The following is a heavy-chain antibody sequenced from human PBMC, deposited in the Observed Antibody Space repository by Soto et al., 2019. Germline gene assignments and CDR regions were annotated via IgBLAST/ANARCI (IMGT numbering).Heavy chain of an antibody. V-gene: IGHV3-53*01. CDR1: GFIVTSNY. J-gene: IGHJ4*02. Sequence: LRLSCAASGFIVTSNYMSWVRQAPGKGLEWVSVIYSDGTTNYAESVKGRFTISRDNSKNTEVLQMSSLRAEDTAVYYWAKGGPGASSGLFESWGQGTLVTVSS. CDR2: IYSDGTT. CDR3: AKGGPGASSGLFES. D-gene: IGHD3-10*01.